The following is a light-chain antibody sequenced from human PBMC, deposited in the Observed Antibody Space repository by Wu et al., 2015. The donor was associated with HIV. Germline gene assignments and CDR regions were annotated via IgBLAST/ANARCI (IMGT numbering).Light chain of an antibody. CDR2: GAS. J-gene: IGKJ5*01. CDR1: QNVSSY. CDR3: QQRSNWPSIT. Sequence: EIVLTQSPATLSLSPGERATLSCRASQNVSSYLAWYQQKPGQTPRLLIYGASNRATGIPARFSGSGSGTDFNLSISSLEPEDFAVYYCQQRSNWPSITFGQGTRLEIK. V-gene: IGKV3-11*01.